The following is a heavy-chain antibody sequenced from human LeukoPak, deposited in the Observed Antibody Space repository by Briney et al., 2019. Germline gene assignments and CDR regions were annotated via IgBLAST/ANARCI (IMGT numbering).Heavy chain of an antibody. CDR3: ARVSPIPAAGSSYYFAMDV. V-gene: IGHV4-4*07. Sequence: SETLSLTCTVSGGSISSYYWSWIRQPAAQGLEWIGRIYSSGTTTYNPSFKSRVTMSLDTSNNQLSLKLTSVTAADTAVYYCARVSPIPAAGSSYYFAMDVWGQGTTVTVSS. CDR2: IYSSGTT. D-gene: IGHD6-13*01. CDR1: GGSISSYY. J-gene: IGHJ6*02.